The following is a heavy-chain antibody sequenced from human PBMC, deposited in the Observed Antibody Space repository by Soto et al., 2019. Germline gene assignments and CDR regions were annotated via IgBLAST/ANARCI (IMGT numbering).Heavy chain of an antibody. CDR2: IYYSGST. J-gene: IGHJ6*02. CDR1: GGSISSYY. V-gene: IGHV4-59*08. CDR3: ARLTQRLRYFDGLRDSPKYYYGMDV. D-gene: IGHD3-9*01. Sequence: SETLSLTCTVSGGSISSYYWSWIRQPPGKGLEWIGYIYYSGSTNYNPSLKSRVTISVDTSKNQFSLKLSSVTAADTAVYYCARLTQRLRYFDGLRDSPKYYYGMDVWGQGTKVTVSS.